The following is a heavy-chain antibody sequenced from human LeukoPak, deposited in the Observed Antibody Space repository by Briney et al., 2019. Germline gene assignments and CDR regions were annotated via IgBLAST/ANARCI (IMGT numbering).Heavy chain of an antibody. CDR2: IYYSGST. CDR3: ARGYYDILTGKGYFDY. Sequence: SETLSLTCTVSGYSISSGYYWGWIRQPPGKGLEWIGSIYYSGSTYYNPSLKSRVTISVDTSKNQFSLKLSSVTAADTAVYYCARGYYDILTGKGYFDYWGQGTLVTVSS. V-gene: IGHV4-38-2*02. J-gene: IGHJ4*02. D-gene: IGHD3-9*01. CDR1: GYSISSGYY.